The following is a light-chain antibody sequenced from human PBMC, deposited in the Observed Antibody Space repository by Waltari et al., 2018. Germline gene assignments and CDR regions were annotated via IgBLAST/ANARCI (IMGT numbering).Light chain of an antibody. CDR3: MHGGNWPYS. CDR2: KIS. CDR1: QGLVHDSGYTY. V-gene: IGKV2-30*02. J-gene: IGKJ2*01. Sequence: VLLTQSPLSLTVTLGQPDSISCRSSQGLVHDSGYTYLIWFQQRPGQSPRRLMYKISSRDSGVPDRFSGSGSGTDFTLKISRVEAEDVAIYYCMHGGNWPYSFGQGTKLEIK.